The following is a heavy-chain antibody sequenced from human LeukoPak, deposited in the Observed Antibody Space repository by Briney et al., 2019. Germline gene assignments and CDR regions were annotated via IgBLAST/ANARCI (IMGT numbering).Heavy chain of an antibody. V-gene: IGHV4-59*01. J-gene: IGHJ6*04. CDR1: GGSMNNYY. Sequence: SETLSLTCSVSGGSMNNYYWTWIRQTPGEGLEWIGHIHYSGSTNYNPSLRSRVTISVDTSKNQFSLKLTSVTAADTAVYYCARTYYDSSHYYPPGDVWGKGTTVTVSS. CDR2: IHYSGST. CDR3: ARTYYDSSHYYPPGDV. D-gene: IGHD3-22*01.